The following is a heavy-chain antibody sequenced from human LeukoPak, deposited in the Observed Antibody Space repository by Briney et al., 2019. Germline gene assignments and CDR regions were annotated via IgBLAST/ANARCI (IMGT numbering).Heavy chain of an antibody. J-gene: IGHJ4*02. D-gene: IGHD3-9*01. CDR2: INTNTGNP. Sequence: ASVKVSCKASGYTFTSYAMNWVRQAPGQGLEWMGWINTNTGNPTYAQGFTGRFVFSLDTSVSTAYLQISSLKAEDTAVYYCARDLTPREYDILGLGFDYWGQGTLVTVSS. CDR3: ARDLTPREYDILGLGFDY. CDR1: GYTFTSYA. V-gene: IGHV7-4-1*02.